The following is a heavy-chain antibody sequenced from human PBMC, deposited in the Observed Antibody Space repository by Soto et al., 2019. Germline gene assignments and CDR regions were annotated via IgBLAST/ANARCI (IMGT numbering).Heavy chain of an antibody. J-gene: IGHJ5*02. D-gene: IGHD2-2*01. Sequence: SETLSLTCSVSGASVSSGSHYWSWIRQSPGKGLEWIGFIYYSGSTNYNPSLKSRVTISVDTSKNQFSLKVSSVTAADTAVYFCAREWGVVPAGNFDPWGQGTLVTVSS. CDR2: IYYSGST. V-gene: IGHV4-61*01. CDR3: AREWGVVPAGNFDP. CDR1: GASVSSGSHY.